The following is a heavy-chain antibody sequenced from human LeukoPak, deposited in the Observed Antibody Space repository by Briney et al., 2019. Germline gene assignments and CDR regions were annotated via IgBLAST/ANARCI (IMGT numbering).Heavy chain of an antibody. D-gene: IGHD3-22*01. V-gene: IGHV1-8*02. CDR3: ARPKSKYDSSGYYPLDY. Sequence: GASVKVSCKASGYTFTTYDINWVRQATGQGLEWMGWMNPNSGNTAYAQKFQGRVTMTRNTAISTAYMELSSLRSEDTAVYYCARPKSKYDSSGYYPLDYWGQGTLVTVSS. CDR2: MNPNSGNT. CDR1: GYTFTTYD. J-gene: IGHJ4*02.